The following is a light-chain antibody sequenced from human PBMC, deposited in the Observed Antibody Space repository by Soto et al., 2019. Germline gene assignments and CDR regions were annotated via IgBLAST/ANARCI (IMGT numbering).Light chain of an antibody. Sequence: QSALTQSASVSGSPGQSITISCTGTSRNVGSYNLVSWYQHHPGKAPKLMIYEGNKRPSGVSNRFSGSKSGNTASLTISGLQAEDEAEYYCSSYTNINTRACVFGTGTQLTVL. V-gene: IGLV2-14*02. J-gene: IGLJ7*01. CDR1: SRNVGSYNL. CDR2: EGN. CDR3: SSYTNINTRACV.